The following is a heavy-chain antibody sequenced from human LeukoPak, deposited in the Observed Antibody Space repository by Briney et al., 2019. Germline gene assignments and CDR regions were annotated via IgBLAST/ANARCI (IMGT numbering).Heavy chain of an antibody. Sequence: PGGSLRLSCAASGFNFSSYAMSWVRQAPGKGLEWVAVISYDGTIKYYADSVKGRFTISRDNSKNTLYLQMNSLRVEDTAVYYCAKAEGIAGVLVRRSDGIWGQGTMVSVSS. CDR3: AKAEGIAGVLVRRSDGI. CDR1: GFNFSSYA. CDR2: ISYDGTIK. D-gene: IGHD1-26*01. J-gene: IGHJ3*02. V-gene: IGHV3-30*18.